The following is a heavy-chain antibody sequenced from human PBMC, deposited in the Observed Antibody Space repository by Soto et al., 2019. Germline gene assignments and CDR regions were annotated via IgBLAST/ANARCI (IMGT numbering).Heavy chain of an antibody. CDR2: IYSGGST. CDR1: GFTVSSNY. J-gene: IGHJ4*02. CDR3: ARVAAVATGYYFDY. V-gene: IGHV3-53*01. Sequence: GGSLRLSCAASGFTVSSNYMSWVRQAPGKGLEWVSVIYSGGSTYYADSVKGRFTISRDNSKNTLYLQMNSLRAEDTAVYYCARVAAVATGYYFDYWGQGTLVTVS. D-gene: IGHD5-12*01.